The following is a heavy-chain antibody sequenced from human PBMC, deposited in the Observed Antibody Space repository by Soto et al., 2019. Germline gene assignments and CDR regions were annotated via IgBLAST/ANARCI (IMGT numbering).Heavy chain of an antibody. CDR3: ARDSDYCTGGSCYGNFAF. J-gene: IGHJ4*02. V-gene: IGHV4-31*03. D-gene: IGHD2-15*01. CDR2: ISHSGRT. CDR1: GGSISSGTYY. Sequence: SETLSLTCTVSGGSISSGTYYWTWVRQRPGEGLEWIGFISHSGRTYYNPSLKSRAAISVDTSENQFSLRLSSVTAADTAVYFCARDSDYCTGGSCYGNFAFWGQGTLVTVSS.